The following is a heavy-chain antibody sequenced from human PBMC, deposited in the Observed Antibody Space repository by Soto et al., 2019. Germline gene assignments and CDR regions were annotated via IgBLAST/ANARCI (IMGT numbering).Heavy chain of an antibody. D-gene: IGHD3-16*01. CDR3: ASGGRDAYNWFDP. V-gene: IGHV3-7*01. J-gene: IGHJ5*02. CDR2: IKQDGSEK. CDR1: GFTFSSYW. Sequence: EAQLVESGGGLVQPGGSLRVSCAVSGFTFSSYWMSWVRQAPGKGLEWVAKIKQDGSEKDYVDSVKGRFTISRDNANNSLFLHMYSLRAEHTAVYYCASGGRDAYNWFDPWGQGTLVSVSS.